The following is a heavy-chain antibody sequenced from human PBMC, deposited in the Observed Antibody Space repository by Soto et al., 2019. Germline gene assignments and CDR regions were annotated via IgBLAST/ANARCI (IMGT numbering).Heavy chain of an antibody. CDR2: ISSSSSTI. CDR3: ARGGTIAVTTIGDY. Sequence: GGSLRLSCAASGFSFRSYNMNWVRRAPGKGLDWVSYISSSSSTIYYADSVKGRFAISRDNAKNSLYLQMNSLRDDDTAMYYCARGGTIAVTTIGDYWGQGTLVTVSS. D-gene: IGHD5-12*01. CDR1: GFSFRSYN. V-gene: IGHV3-48*02. J-gene: IGHJ4*01.